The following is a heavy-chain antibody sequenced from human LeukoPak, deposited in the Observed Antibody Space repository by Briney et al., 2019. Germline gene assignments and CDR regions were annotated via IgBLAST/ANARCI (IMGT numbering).Heavy chain of an antibody. D-gene: IGHD3-16*02. CDR1: GFTFSRHG. V-gene: IGHV3-30*03. CDR2: ISYDRSNK. CDR3: ARATGYRPDDAFDI. Sequence: GGSLRLSCAASGFTFSRHGMHWVRQAPGKGGEWVAVISYDRSNKYYADSVKGPFTISRDNSKNTLYLQMNSLRAEDTAVYYCARATGYRPDDAFDIWGQGTMVTVSA. J-gene: IGHJ3*02.